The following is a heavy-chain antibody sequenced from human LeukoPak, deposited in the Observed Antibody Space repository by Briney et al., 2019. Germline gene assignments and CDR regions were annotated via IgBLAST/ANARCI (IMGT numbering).Heavy chain of an antibody. CDR2: MNPNSGNT. V-gene: IGHV1-8*03. D-gene: IGHD5-18*01. Sequence: ASVKVSCKASGGTFSSYAISWVRQAPGQGLEWMGWMNPNSGNTGYAQKFQGRVTITRNTSISTAYMELSSLRSEDTAVYYCARAPSTPGIQLWLRPRVWFDPWGQGTLVTVSS. CDR1: GGTFSSYA. J-gene: IGHJ5*02. CDR3: ARAPSTPGIQLWLRPRVWFDP.